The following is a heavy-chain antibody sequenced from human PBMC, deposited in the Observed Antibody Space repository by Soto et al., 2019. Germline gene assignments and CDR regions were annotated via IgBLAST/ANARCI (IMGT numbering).Heavy chain of an antibody. CDR2: IYYSGST. CDR3: ARHFFSFGTSHYFDY. Sequence: PSETLSLTCTVSGGSISSYYWSWIRQPPGKGLEWIGYIYYSGSTNYNPSLKSRVTISVDTSKNQFSLKLSSVTAADTAVYYCARHFFSFGTSHYFDYWGQGTLVTVSS. J-gene: IGHJ4*02. CDR1: GGSISSYY. V-gene: IGHV4-59*08. D-gene: IGHD2-2*01.